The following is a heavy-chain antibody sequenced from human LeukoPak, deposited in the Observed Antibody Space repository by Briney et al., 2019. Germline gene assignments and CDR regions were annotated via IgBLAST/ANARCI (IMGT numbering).Heavy chain of an antibody. D-gene: IGHD3-3*01. CDR3: ARDPYCDFWSGYYISSSGYYFDY. CDR2: ISYDGSNK. CDR1: GFTFSSYA. V-gene: IGHV3-30-3*01. Sequence: GGSLRLSCAASGFTFSSYAMHWVRQAPGKGLEWVAVISYDGSNKYYADSVKGRFTISRDNSKNTLYLQMNSLRAEDTAVYYCARDPYCDFWSGYYISSSGYYFDYWGQGTLVTVSS. J-gene: IGHJ4*02.